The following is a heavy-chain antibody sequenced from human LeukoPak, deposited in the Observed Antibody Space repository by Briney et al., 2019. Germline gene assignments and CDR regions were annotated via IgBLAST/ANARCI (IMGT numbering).Heavy chain of an antibody. CDR2: ISAYNGNT. Sequence: ASVKVSCKASGYTFTSYGISWVRQAPGQGLEWMGWISAYNGNTNYAQKLQGRVTMTTDTSTSTAYMELRSLRSDDTAVYYCARSYRAIRIVGAPNFDYWGQGTLVTVSS. D-gene: IGHD1-26*01. V-gene: IGHV1-18*01. CDR1: GYTFTSYG. J-gene: IGHJ4*02. CDR3: ARSYRAIRIVGAPNFDY.